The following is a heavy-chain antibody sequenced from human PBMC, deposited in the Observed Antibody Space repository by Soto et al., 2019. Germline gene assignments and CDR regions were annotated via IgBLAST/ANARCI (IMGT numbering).Heavy chain of an antibody. CDR2: IIPIFGTA. J-gene: IGHJ5*02. CDR3: ARDARSGSYNWFDP. D-gene: IGHD1-26*01. Sequence: SVKVSCKASGGTFSSYAISWVRQAPGQGLEWMGGIIPIFGTANYAQKFQGRVTITADKSTSTAYMELSSLRSEDTAVYYCARDARSGSYNWFDPWGQGTMVTVSS. V-gene: IGHV1-69*06. CDR1: GGTFSSYA.